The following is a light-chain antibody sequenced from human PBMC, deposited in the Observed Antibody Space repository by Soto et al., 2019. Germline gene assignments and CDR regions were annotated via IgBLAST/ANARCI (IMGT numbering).Light chain of an antibody. CDR2: ETS. V-gene: IGKV1-5*01. Sequence: DTKMTQSPSTLPASVADTVTITCRASQSISTWLAWYQQKPGNAPNLLIYETSTLKSGIPSRFSGSGSGTEFTLTISSLQPDEFATYYGQQYKGYSGTCGQGTKVDIK. CDR3: QQYKGYSGT. CDR1: QSISTW. J-gene: IGKJ2*01.